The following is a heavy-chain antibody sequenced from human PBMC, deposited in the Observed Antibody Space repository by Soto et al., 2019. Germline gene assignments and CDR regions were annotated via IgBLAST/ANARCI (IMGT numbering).Heavy chain of an antibody. J-gene: IGHJ4*02. CDR1: GGTFSSYA. CDR2: IIPIFGTA. Sequence: QVQLVQSGAEVKKPGSSVKVSCKASGGTFSSYAISWVRQAPGQGLEWMGGIIPIFGTANYAQKFQGRVTIXXDXSXITAYMELSSLRSEDTAVYYCARELSGYSTRYYFDYWGQGTLVTVSS. V-gene: IGHV1-69*12. D-gene: IGHD5-18*01. CDR3: ARELSGYSTRYYFDY.